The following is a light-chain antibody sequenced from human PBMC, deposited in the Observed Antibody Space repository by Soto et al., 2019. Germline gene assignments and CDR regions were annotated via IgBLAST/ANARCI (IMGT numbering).Light chain of an antibody. CDR2: DNN. CDR1: SSNIRNNY. J-gene: IGLJ1*01. Sequence: QSVLTQPPSVSAAPRQKVTISCSGSSSNIRNNYVSWYQQLPGTAPKLLIYDNNKRPSGIPDRFSGSKSGTSATLGITGLLTGDEANYYCGSWDSSLSAYVFGTGTNVTVL. V-gene: IGLV1-51*01. CDR3: GSWDSSLSAYV.